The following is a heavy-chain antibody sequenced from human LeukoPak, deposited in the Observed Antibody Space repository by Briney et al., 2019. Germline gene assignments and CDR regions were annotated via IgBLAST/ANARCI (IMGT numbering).Heavy chain of an antibody. CDR3: VGGKYSSSYFDY. D-gene: IGHD6-6*01. J-gene: IGHJ4*02. CDR2: SYYKVST. Sequence: SETLPLTCSVSGGSISNHYWSWIRQSPEKGLEWIGYSYYKVSTNYNPSLRSRVTISVDTSRNQFSLKLSSVTAADTAVYFCVGGKYSSSYFDYWGQGTLVTVSS. CDR1: GGSISNHY. V-gene: IGHV4-59*03.